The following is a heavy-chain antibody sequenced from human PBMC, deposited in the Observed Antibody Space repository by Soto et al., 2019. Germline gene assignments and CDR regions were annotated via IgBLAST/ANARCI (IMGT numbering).Heavy chain of an antibody. V-gene: IGHV4-39*01. CDR2: FYYTGGT. D-gene: IGHD5-18*01. CDR3: ARHESGYVDTAMVSLDY. Sequence: KPSETLSLTCTVSGGSISSSGSYWGWVRQPPGKGLEWIVSFYYTGGTYSTYYNPSLKSRVTISVDTSKNQFSLKLSSVTAADTAVYYCARHESGYVDTAMVSLDYWGQGTLVTVSS. J-gene: IGHJ4*02. CDR1: GGSISSSGSY.